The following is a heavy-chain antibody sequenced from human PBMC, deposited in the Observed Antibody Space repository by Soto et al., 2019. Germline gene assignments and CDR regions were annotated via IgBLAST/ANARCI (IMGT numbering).Heavy chain of an antibody. CDR2: FDPANDET. CDR3: ATMPLIIVVAGRLDY. J-gene: IGHJ4*02. V-gene: IGHV1-24*01. CDR1: GYTLTELS. D-gene: IGHD6-19*01. Sequence: ASVKVSCKVSGYTLTELSIHWVRQAPGKGLEWMGNFDPANDETIFAQKFKGRVTMIEDTSTDTAYMELSSLRSEDTAVYYCATMPLIIVVAGRLDYWGQGTLVTVPQ.